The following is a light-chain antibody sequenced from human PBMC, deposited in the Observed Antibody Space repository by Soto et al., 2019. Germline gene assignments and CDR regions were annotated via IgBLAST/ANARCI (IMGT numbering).Light chain of an antibody. J-gene: IGLJ3*02. Sequence: QSALTQPPSTSGSPGQSVTISCTGTSSDVGAYKYVSWYHQYPGKAPKLMIYEVTKQPSWVPDRFSGSKSGNTASLTVSGRQAEEEADYYCTSYVGNDIWVFGGGTKVTVL. V-gene: IGLV2-8*01. CDR1: SSDVGAYKY. CDR2: EVT. CDR3: TSYVGNDIWV.